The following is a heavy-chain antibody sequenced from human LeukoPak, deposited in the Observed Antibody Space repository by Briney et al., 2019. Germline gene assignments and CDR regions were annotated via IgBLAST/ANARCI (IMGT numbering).Heavy chain of an antibody. CDR2: IYSGGST. CDR1: GFTFSSYS. Sequence: PGGSLRLSCAASGFTFSSYSMNWVRQAPGKGLEWVSVIYSGGSTYYADSVKGRFTISRDNSKNTLYLQMNSLRAEDTAVYYCARDYRRLEYWGQGTLVTVSS. J-gene: IGHJ4*02. CDR3: ARDYRRLEY. V-gene: IGHV3-66*02. D-gene: IGHD3-10*01.